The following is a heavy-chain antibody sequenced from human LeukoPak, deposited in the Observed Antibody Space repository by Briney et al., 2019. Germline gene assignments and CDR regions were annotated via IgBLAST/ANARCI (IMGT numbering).Heavy chain of an antibody. CDR2: IYYSGST. D-gene: IGHD4-17*01. CDR3: AREYGAPPYFDY. CDR1: GGSISGGGYY. J-gene: IGHJ4*02. Sequence: SETLSLACTVSGGSISGGGYYWSWIRQHPGKGLEWIGYIYYSGSTYYNPSLKSRVTISVDTSKNQFSLKLSSVTAADTAVYYCAREYGAPPYFDYWGQGTLVTVSS. V-gene: IGHV4-31*03.